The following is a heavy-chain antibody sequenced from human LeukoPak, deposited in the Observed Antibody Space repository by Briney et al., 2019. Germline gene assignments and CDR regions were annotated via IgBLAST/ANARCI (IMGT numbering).Heavy chain of an antibody. CDR2: INQDGRTK. V-gene: IGHV3-7*03. J-gene: IGHJ2*01. D-gene: IGHD6-13*01. CDR3: TRVPIGAGTYWYFDL. Sequence: GGSLRLSCATSGFTFSTYWMSWVRQAPGNGPEWVANINQDGRTKSYVDSVRGRFTISRDNAKNFLYLQMNSLRAEDTAVYYCTRVPIGAGTYWYFDLWGRGTLVTVSS. CDR1: GFTFSTYW.